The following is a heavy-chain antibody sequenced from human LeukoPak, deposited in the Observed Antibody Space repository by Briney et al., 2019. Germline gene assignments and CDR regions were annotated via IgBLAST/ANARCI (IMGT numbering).Heavy chain of an antibody. D-gene: IGHD3-22*01. Sequence: PGGSLRLSCAASGFNFSTYAMNWVRQAPGKGLDWVSTISVGGHNTHYADSVKGRFTISRDDSKNTLYLQMNSLRAEDTALYYCAKDLDSTGLYNDFNHWGQGTMVTVSS. J-gene: IGHJ1*01. CDR1: GFNFSTYA. CDR3: AKDLDSTGLYNDFNH. V-gene: IGHV3-23*01. CDR2: ISVGGHNT.